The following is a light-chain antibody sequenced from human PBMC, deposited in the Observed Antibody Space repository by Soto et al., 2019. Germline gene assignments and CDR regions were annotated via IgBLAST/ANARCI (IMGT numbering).Light chain of an antibody. CDR1: QSLLHSNGYNY. V-gene: IGKV2-28*01. CDR3: MEALQSPLT. J-gene: IGKJ4*01. Sequence: DIVMTQSPLSLPVTPGEPASSSCRSSQSLLHSNGYNYLDWYLQKPGQSPQLLIYLGSSRASGVPDRFSGSASGTDFTLKISRVEAEDVGVYYCMEALQSPLTFGGGTKVEIK. CDR2: LGS.